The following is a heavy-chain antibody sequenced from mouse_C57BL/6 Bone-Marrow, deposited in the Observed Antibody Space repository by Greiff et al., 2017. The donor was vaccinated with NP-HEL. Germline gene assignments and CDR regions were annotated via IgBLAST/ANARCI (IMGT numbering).Heavy chain of an antibody. CDR2: ISSGSSTI. CDR3: APYYGTLNWYFDV. CDR1: GFTFSDYG. D-gene: IGHD1-1*01. Sequence: EVQVVESGGGLVKPGGSLKLSCAASGFTFSDYGMHWVRQAPEKGLEWVAYISSGSSTIYYADTVKGRFTISRDNAKNTLFLQMTSLRSEDTAVYYCAPYYGTLNWYFDVWGTGTTVTVSS. J-gene: IGHJ1*03. V-gene: IGHV5-17*01.